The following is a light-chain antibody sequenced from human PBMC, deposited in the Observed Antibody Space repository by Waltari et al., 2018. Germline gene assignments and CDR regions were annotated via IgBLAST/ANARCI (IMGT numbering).Light chain of an antibody. CDR1: QGISTY. J-gene: IGKJ1*01. V-gene: IGKV1-17*01. Sequence: DIQMTQYPSSLPASVGDRVTITCRASQGISTYLAWYQQKPGKAPNLLIFMASTLQSGVPSRFSGSGSGTEFSLTISSLQPEDFATYYCQQHNTNPRTFGQGTKVEIK. CDR3: QQHNTNPRT. CDR2: MAS.